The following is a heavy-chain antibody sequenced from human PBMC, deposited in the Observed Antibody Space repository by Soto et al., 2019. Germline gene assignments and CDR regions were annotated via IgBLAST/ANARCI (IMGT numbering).Heavy chain of an antibody. CDR1: GFTFSSYG. V-gene: IGHV3-30-3*01. CDR3: ARTAGGRVRGALDI. CDR2: IPNTENKK. Sequence: QVHLEESGGGVVQPGTSLRLSCVASGFTFSSYGMHWVRQAPGKGLEWVAVIPNTENKKYYADSVKGRFTISRDNSQNTLLLQRDSLMSEDTAMYYCARTAGGRVRGALDIWGQGTMVTVS. J-gene: IGHJ3*02. D-gene: IGHD6-13*01.